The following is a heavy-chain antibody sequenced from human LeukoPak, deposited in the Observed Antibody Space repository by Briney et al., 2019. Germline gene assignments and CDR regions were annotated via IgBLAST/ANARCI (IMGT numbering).Heavy chain of an antibody. CDR3: ARGGGYRTYYDILTGYCFDY. Sequence: SETLSLTCAVHGGSFSGYYWSWIRQPPGKGLEWIGEINHSGSTNYNPSLKSRVTISVDTSKNQFSLKLSSVTAADTAVYYCARGGGYRTYYDILTGYCFDYWGQGTLVTVSS. V-gene: IGHV4-34*01. J-gene: IGHJ4*02. CDR1: GGSFSGYY. D-gene: IGHD3-9*01. CDR2: INHSGST.